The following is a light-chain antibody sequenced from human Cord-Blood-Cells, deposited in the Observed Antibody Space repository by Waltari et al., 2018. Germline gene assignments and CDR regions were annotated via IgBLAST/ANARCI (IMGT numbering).Light chain of an antibody. V-gene: IGLV2-14*01. CDR2: DVS. CDR3: SSYTSSSTLYV. J-gene: IGLJ1*01. Sequence: QSALPQPASVSGSPGQSITISCTGTSSDVGGYNYLSWYQQHPGKAPKLMIYDVSNRPSGVSNRFSGSKSGNTASLTISGLQAEDEADYYCSSYTSSSTLYVFGTGTKVTVL. CDR1: SSDVGGYNY.